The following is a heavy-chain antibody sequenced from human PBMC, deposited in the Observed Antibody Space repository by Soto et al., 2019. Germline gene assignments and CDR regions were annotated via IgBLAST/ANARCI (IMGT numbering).Heavy chain of an antibody. CDR1: GGSFSGYY. V-gene: IGHV4-34*01. Sequence: SETLSLTCAVYGGSFSGYYWSWIRQPPGKGLEWIGEINHSGSTNYNPSLKSRVTISVDTSKNQFSLKLSSVTAADTAVYYCAGRATGTTGVRYYYGMDVWGQGTTVTVSS. D-gene: IGHD1-7*01. J-gene: IGHJ6*02. CDR2: INHSGST. CDR3: AGRATGTTGVRYYYGMDV.